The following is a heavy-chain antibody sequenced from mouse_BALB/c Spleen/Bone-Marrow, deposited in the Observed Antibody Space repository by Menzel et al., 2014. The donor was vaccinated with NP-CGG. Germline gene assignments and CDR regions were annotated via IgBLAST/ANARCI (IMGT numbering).Heavy chain of an antibody. Sequence: VQLQESGAELVRPGASVNLSCKASGYTFTNYWINWLKQRPGQGLEWIGNIYPSDTYTNYNPKFKDKATLTVDKSSTTAYMQLNSPTSEDSAVYYCTRYLYDNMDYWGQGTSVTVSS. CDR1: GYTFTNYW. J-gene: IGHJ4*01. D-gene: IGHD2-10*02. CDR3: TRYLYDNMDY. CDR2: IYPSDTYT. V-gene: IGHV1-69*02.